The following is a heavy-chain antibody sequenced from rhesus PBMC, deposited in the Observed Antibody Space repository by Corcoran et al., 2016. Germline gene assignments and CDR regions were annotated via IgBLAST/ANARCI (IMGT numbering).Heavy chain of an antibody. D-gene: IGHD6-31*01. J-gene: IGHJ4*01. CDR2: ISNGGSST. V-gene: IGHV3-178*01. Sequence: EVQLVESGGGLAKPGGSLRLSYTVSGFTFSDYYMDWVRQAPGKGLEWVSRISNGGSSTWYADSVKDRFTSSRENAKNTLYLQMNSLRAEDTAVYYCARDAWYSSGSIDSWGQGVLVTVSS. CDR1: GFTFSDYY. CDR3: ARDAWYSSGSIDS.